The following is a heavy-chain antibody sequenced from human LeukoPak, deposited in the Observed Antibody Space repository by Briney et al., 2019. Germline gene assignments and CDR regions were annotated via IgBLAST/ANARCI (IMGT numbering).Heavy chain of an antibody. CDR1: GGSISSGSYY. CDR3: ARSPRHTWNYYMDV. V-gene: IGHV4-61*09. CDR2: IYTSGST. Sequence: SETLSLTCTVSGGSISSGSYYWSWIRQPAGKGLEWIGHIYTSGSTNYNPSLKSRVTISVDTSKNQFSLKLSSVTAADTAVYYCARSPRHTWNYYMDVWGKGTTVTVSS. D-gene: IGHD1-1*01. J-gene: IGHJ6*03.